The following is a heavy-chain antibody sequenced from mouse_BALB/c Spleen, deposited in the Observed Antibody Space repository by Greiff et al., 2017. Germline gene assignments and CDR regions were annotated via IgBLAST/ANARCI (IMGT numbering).Heavy chain of an antibody. D-gene: IGHD3-1*01. CDR1: GFAFSSYD. CDR2: ISSGGGST. J-gene: IGHJ4*01. V-gene: IGHV5-12-1*01. CDR3: ARHGGSSGHYYAMDY. Sequence: DVMLVESGGGLVKPGGSLKLSCAASGFAFSSYDMSWVRQTPEKRLEWVAYISSGGGSTYYPDTVKGRFTISRDNAKNTLYLQMSSLKSEDTAMYYCARHGGSSGHYYAMDYWGQGTSVTVSS.